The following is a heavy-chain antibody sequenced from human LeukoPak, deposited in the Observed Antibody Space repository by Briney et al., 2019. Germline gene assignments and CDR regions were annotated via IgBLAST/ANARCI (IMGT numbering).Heavy chain of an antibody. J-gene: IGHJ5*02. D-gene: IGHD6-13*01. V-gene: IGHV4-39*01. Sequence: SETLSLTCTVSGGSISSSSYYWGWIRQPPGKGLEWIGSIYYSGSTYYNPSLKSRVTISVDTSKNQFSLKLSSVTAADTAVYYCARARAAAGKNWFDPWGQGTLVTVSS. CDR1: GGSISSSSYY. CDR3: ARARAAAGKNWFDP. CDR2: IYYSGST.